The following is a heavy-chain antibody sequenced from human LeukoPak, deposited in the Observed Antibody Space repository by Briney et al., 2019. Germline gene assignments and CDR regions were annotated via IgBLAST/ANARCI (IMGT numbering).Heavy chain of an antibody. CDR2: MNPNSGNT. CDR3: ATPGVHYDSSGYYPFQH. CDR1: GYTFISYD. J-gene: IGHJ1*01. Sequence: ASVKVSCKASGYTFISYDINWVRQAAGQGLEWMGWMNPNSGNTGYAQQFQGRVTMTRNTATGTAYTELNSLRSEDTAVYYCATPGVHYDSSGYYPFQHWGQGTLVTVSS. V-gene: IGHV1-8*01. D-gene: IGHD3-22*01.